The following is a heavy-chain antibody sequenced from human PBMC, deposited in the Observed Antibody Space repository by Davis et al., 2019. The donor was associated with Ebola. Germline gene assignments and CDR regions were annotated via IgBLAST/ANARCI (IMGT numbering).Heavy chain of an antibody. Sequence: MPSETLSLTCAVYGGSFSGYYWSWIRQPPGKGLEWIGEINHSGSTNYNPSLKSRVTISLDTSKNQFSLKLSSVTAADTAVYYCARDRGWSPPGRYWGQGTLVTVSS. D-gene: IGHD6-19*01. CDR2: INHSGST. CDR3: ARDRGWSPPGRY. V-gene: IGHV4-34*01. CDR1: GGSFSGYY. J-gene: IGHJ4*02.